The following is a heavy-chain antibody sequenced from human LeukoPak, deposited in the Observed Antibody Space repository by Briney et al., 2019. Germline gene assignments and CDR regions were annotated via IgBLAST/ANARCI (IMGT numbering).Heavy chain of an antibody. CDR3: ARHRPGDCSSTSCYRPSLDAFDI. CDR1: GGSISSSSYY. Sequence: KPSETLSLTCTASGGSISSSSYYWGWIRQPPGKGLEWIGSIYYSGSTYYNPSLKSRVTISVDTSKNQFSLKLSSVTAADTAVYYCARHRPGDCSSTSCYRPSLDAFDIWGQGTMVTVSS. D-gene: IGHD2-2*02. CDR2: IYYSGST. J-gene: IGHJ3*02. V-gene: IGHV4-39*01.